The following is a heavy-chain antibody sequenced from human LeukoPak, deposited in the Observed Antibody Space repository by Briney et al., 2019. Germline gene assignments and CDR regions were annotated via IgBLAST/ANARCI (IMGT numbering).Heavy chain of an antibody. CDR1: GDSISTSSYY. J-gene: IGHJ4*02. CDR2: IYYSGST. D-gene: IGHD2-15*01. Sequence: PSETLSLTCSVSGDSISTSSYYWGWIRQPPGKGLEWIGSIYYSGSTYYNPSLKSRVTISVDASKNQFSLKLSSVTAADTAVYYCAIAGCPKLRGYCSGYFDYWGQGTLVTVSS. CDR3: AIAGCPKLRGYCSGYFDY. V-gene: IGHV4-39*01.